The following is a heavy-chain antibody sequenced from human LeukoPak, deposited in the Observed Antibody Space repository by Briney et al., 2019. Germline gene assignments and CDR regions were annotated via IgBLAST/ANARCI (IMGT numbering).Heavy chain of an antibody. CDR2: IRSKVNNYAT. J-gene: IGHJ6*02. D-gene: IGHD7-27*01. CDR1: GFTFSGSS. V-gene: IGHV3-73*01. CDR3: TKTGVRGYYYSGMDV. Sequence: GGSLKLSCAASGFTFSGSSLHWVRQAPGKGLEWVRRIRSKVNNYATAYAAAVEGRFSISRDDSKNTTSLQMNNLKTEDTAVYYCTKTGVRGYYYSGMDVWGQGTTVTVSS.